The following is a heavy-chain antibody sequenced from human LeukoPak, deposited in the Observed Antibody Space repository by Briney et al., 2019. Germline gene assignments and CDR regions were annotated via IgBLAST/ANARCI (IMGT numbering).Heavy chain of an antibody. Sequence: PGGSLRLSCAASGFTFSSYAMSWVRQAPGKGLEWVSAISGSGGSTYYADSVKGRFTISRDNSKNTLYLQMNGLRAEDTAVYYCAKHFSSTTVTTWFDPWGQGTLVTVSS. D-gene: IGHD4-17*01. CDR3: AKHFSSTTVTTWFDP. CDR2: ISGSGGST. V-gene: IGHV3-23*01. CDR1: GFTFSSYA. J-gene: IGHJ5*02.